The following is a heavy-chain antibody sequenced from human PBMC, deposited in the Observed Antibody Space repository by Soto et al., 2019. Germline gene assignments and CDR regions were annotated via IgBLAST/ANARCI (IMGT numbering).Heavy chain of an antibody. V-gene: IGHV3-53*04. Sequence: EVQLVESGGGLVQPGGSLRLSCVASGFTVSSNYMSWVRQAPGKGLEWVSVIYSGGSTYYADSVKGRFTISRHNSNNTLFLQMNSLRAEDTAVYYCARGFDPYYFDSWGQGTLVTVSS. CDR3: ARGFDPYYFDS. D-gene: IGHD3-9*01. CDR2: IYSGGST. J-gene: IGHJ4*02. CDR1: GFTVSSNY.